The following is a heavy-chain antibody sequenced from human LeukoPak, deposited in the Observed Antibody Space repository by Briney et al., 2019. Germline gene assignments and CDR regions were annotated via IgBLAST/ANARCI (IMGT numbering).Heavy chain of an antibody. CDR2: MNPNSGNT. V-gene: IGHV1-8*01. J-gene: IGHJ4*02. CDR3: ARGYSSSWYHFDY. D-gene: IGHD6-13*01. Sequence: ASVKVSCKASGYTFTSYDINWVRQATGQGLEWMGWMNPNSGNTGYAQKFQGRVTMTRNTSISTAYMELSSLRSEDTPVYYCARGYSSSWYHFDYWGQGTLVTVSS. CDR1: GYTFTSYD.